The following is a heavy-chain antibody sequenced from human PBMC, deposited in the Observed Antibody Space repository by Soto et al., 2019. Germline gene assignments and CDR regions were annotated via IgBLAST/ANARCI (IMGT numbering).Heavy chain of an antibody. Sequence: EVQVLESGGGLVQPGGSLRLSCAGSGFTFINYAMNWVRQAPGKGLEWVSSISGCGEAAFFPDSLMGRFTISSDNTNNTVTLQMNSRGVDDTAVYYCATKMLGANKRPNYWDFDLWGRGTLVTVSS. J-gene: IGHJ2*01. D-gene: IGHD3-16*01. CDR3: ATKMLGANKRPNYWDFDL. CDR1: GFTFINYA. V-gene: IGHV3-23*01. CDR2: ISGCGEAA.